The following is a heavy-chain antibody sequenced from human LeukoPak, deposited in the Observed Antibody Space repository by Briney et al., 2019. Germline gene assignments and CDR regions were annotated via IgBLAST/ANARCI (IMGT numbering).Heavy chain of an antibody. J-gene: IGHJ3*02. CDR2: ISYDGSRK. V-gene: IGHV3-30*18. CDR1: RFSFSDYD. D-gene: IGHD1-1*01. Sequence: GSLRLSCRASRFSFSDYDMHWVRQAPGKGLEWVAVISYDGSRKHYGDSVKGRFTISRDNSESTLFLQMNRLRTDDTSVYFCAKYAYNWNAPDGFDMWGQRTMVIVSS. CDR3: AKYAYNWNAPDGFDM.